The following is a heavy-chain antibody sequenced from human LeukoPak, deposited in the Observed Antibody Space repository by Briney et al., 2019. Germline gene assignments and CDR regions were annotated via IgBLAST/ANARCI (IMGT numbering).Heavy chain of an antibody. Sequence: ASVKVSCKASGYTFTGYYMHWVRQAPGQGLEWMGWINPNSGGTNYAQKFQGWVTMTRDTSISTAYMELSRLRSDDTAVYYCARAGSAPHYDILTGLIYYGMDVWGQGTTVTVSS. CDR2: INPNSGGT. D-gene: IGHD3-9*01. CDR3: ARAGSAPHYDILTGLIYYGMDV. V-gene: IGHV1-2*04. CDR1: GYTFTGYY. J-gene: IGHJ6*02.